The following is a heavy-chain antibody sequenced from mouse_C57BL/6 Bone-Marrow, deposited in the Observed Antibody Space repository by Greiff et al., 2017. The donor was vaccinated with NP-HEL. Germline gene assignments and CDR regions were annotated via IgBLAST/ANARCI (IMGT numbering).Heavy chain of an antibody. D-gene: IGHD1-1*02. J-gene: IGHJ2*01. V-gene: IGHV1-19*01. Sequence: EVQLQQSGPVLVKPGASVKMSCKASGYTFTDYYMNWVKQSHGKSLEWIGVINPYNGGTSYNQKFKGKATLTVDKSSSTAYMELNSLTSEDSAVYYCARSLKFITIKYYFDYWGQGTTLTVSS. CDR2: INPYNGGT. CDR3: ARSLKFITIKYYFDY. CDR1: GYTFTDYY.